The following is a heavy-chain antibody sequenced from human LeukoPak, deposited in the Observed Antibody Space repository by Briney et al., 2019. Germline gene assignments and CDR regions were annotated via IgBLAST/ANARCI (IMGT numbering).Heavy chain of an antibody. J-gene: IGHJ6*03. CDR1: GGTFSSYA. CDR3: ARGRGDPNYYFYYYMDV. V-gene: IGHV1-69*06. CDR2: IIPIFGTA. D-gene: IGHD2-21*02. Sequence: ASVKVSCKASGGTFSSYAISWVRQAPGQGLEWMGGIIPIFGTANYAQKFQGRVTITADKSTSTAYMELSSLRSEDTAVYYCARGRGDPNYYFYYYMDVWGKGTTVTVSS.